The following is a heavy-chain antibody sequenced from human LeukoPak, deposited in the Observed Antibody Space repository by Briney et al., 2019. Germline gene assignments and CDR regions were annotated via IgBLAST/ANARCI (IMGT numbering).Heavy chain of an antibody. CDR2: ITESGGTE. Sequence: GGSLRLSCVGSAFTFSEYSMSWIRQAPGRELEWISSITESGGTEYYADSVKGRFSISRDNAKSALYLQMNSLRAEDTAVYYCARGLAAAGTLDWFDPWGQGTLVTVSS. D-gene: IGHD6-13*01. CDR1: AFTFSEYS. CDR3: ARGLAAAGTLDWFDP. V-gene: IGHV3-11*01. J-gene: IGHJ5*02.